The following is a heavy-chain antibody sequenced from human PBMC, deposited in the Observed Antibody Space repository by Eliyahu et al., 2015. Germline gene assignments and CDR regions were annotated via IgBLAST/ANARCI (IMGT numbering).Heavy chain of an antibody. CDR1: GFTFSSYG. V-gene: IGHV3-30*18. CDR3: AKDKGSYYNAGLGY. J-gene: IGHJ4*02. Sequence: QVQLVESGGGVVQPGRSLRLSCAASGFTFSSYGMHWVRQXPGKGLEWVAVISYDXSNKYYADSVKGRFNISRDNSKNTLYLQMNSLRAEDTAVYYCAKDKGSYYNAGLGYWGQGTLVTVSS. D-gene: IGHD3-10*01. CDR2: ISYDXSNK.